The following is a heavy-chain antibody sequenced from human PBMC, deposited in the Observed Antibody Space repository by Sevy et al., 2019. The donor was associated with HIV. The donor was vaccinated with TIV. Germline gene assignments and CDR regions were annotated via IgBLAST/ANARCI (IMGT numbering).Heavy chain of an antibody. D-gene: IGHD2-8*01. V-gene: IGHV2-5*02. Sequence: SGPTLVKPTQTLTLTCTFSGFSLSTSGVGVGWIRQPPGKALEWLALIYWDDDKRYSPSLKNRLPITKDTSKNQVVLTMTNMDPVDTATYYCAHRRDDTVVMVYGDFDYWGQGTLVTVSS. CDR2: IYWDDDK. J-gene: IGHJ4*02. CDR3: AHRRDDTVVMVYGDFDY. CDR1: GFSLSTSGVG.